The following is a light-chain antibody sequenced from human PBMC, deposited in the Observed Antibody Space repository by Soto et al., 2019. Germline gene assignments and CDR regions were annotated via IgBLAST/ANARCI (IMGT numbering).Light chain of an antibody. V-gene: IGKV3-20*01. Sequence: EIVLTQSPGTLSLSPGERATLSCRASQSVSNSYLAWYQQKPGQAPRLLINGASSRATGIPDRFSGRGSGTDITLTVSSLEPEDCAVYYCHRDGSSPPTFGGGTKVAIK. CDR3: HRDGSSPPT. J-gene: IGKJ4*02. CDR2: GAS. CDR1: QSVSNSY.